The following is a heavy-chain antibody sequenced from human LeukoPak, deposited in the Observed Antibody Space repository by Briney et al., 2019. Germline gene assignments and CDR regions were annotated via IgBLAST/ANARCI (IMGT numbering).Heavy chain of an antibody. CDR2: IYTSGSA. J-gene: IGHJ6*03. CDR3: ARQGGSGSYYNSIYYYYYYMDV. D-gene: IGHD3-10*01. Sequence: SETLSLTCTVSGGSINNSFWSWIRQPPGKGLEWIGFIYTSGSAKYNPSLKSRVTMSVDTSKNQSSLKLRSVTAADTALYYCARQGGSGSYYNSIYYYYYYMDVWGKGTTVTVSS. CDR1: GGSINNSF. V-gene: IGHV4-4*09.